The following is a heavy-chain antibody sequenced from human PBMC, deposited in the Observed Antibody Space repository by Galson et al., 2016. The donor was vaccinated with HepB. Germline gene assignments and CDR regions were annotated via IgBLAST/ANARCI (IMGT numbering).Heavy chain of an antibody. V-gene: IGHV4-34*01. CDR1: GGSFSGYY. D-gene: IGHD3-10*01. J-gene: IGHJ3*02. CDR2: INHSGRT. Sequence: LSLTCAVYGGSFSGYYWTWIRQPPGKGLEWIGEINHSGRTNYNPSLKSRVTISVDTSKNQFSLKMSSVTAADTAVYFCARGHSMVRGVYTFDIWGQGTMVTVSS. CDR3: ARGHSMVRGVYTFDI.